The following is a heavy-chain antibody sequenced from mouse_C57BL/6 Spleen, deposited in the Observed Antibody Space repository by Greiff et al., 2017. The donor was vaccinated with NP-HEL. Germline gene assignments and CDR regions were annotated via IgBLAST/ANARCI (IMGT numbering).Heavy chain of an antibody. V-gene: IGHV1-52*01. Sequence: VQLQQPGAELVRPGSSVKLSCKASGYTFTSYWMHWVKQRPIQGLEWIGNIDPSDSETHYNQKFKDKATLTVDKSSSTAYMQLSSLTSEDSAVYYCARGRLRRYFDVWGTGTTVTVSS. CDR3: ARGRLRRYFDV. CDR2: IDPSDSET. J-gene: IGHJ1*03. D-gene: IGHD2-4*01. CDR1: GYTFTSYW.